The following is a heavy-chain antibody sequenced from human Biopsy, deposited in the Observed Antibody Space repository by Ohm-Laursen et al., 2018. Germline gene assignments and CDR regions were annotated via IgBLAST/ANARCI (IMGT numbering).Heavy chain of an antibody. CDR1: GVTLSGYS. CDR3: AREQLMVFAMDV. D-gene: IGHD2-8*01. J-gene: IGHJ6*02. V-gene: IGHV3-48*01. Sequence: SLRLSCSASGVTLSGYSMNWVRQAPGKGLEWLSYIKSDSSTIYYADSVKGRFTISRDNAKNPLFLQMNSLRAEDTAVYYCAREQLMVFAMDVWGQGTTVPVSS. CDR2: IKSDSSTI.